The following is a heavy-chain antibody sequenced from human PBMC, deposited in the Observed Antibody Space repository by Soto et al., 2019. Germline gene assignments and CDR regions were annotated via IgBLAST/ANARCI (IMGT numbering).Heavy chain of an antibody. CDR2: ISYDGSNK. CDR3: ARVALGSYYYYGMDV. V-gene: IGHV3-30-3*01. Sequence: PGGSLRLSCAASAFTFSTYAMDWVRQAPGKGLEWVAIISYDGSNKYYADSVKGRFSISRDNSKNTLYLQMNSLRGEDTAVYYCARVALGSYYYYGMDVWGQGTTVTVS. CDR1: AFTFSTYA. J-gene: IGHJ6*02. D-gene: IGHD2-15*01.